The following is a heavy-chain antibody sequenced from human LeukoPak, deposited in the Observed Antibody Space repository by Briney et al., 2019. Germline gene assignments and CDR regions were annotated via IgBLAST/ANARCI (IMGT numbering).Heavy chain of an antibody. Sequence: PGGSLRLSCAASGFTFSSYSMNRVRQAPGKGLEWVSYISSSSSTIYYADSVKGRFTISRDNAKNSLYPQMNSLRAEDTAVYYCAGGPYDSSGYYSEPALDYYYYYMDVWGKGTTVTVSS. V-gene: IGHV3-48*01. CDR2: ISSSSSTI. D-gene: IGHD3-22*01. CDR3: AGGPYDSSGYYSEPALDYYYYYMDV. CDR1: GFTFSSYS. J-gene: IGHJ6*03.